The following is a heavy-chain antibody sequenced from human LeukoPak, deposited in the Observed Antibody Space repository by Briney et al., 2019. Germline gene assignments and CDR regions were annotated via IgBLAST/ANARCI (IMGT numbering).Heavy chain of an antibody. CDR3: ARDNSYCTTTSCYYNWFDP. J-gene: IGHJ5*02. D-gene: IGHD2-2*01. Sequence: SETLSLTCTVSGGSISSYYWSRIRQPPGKGLEWIGYIYYSGSTNYNPSLKSRVSISVDMSKNQFSLKLSSVTAADTAVYYCARDNSYCTTTSCYYNWFDPWGQGTLVTVPS. V-gene: IGHV4-59*12. CDR1: GGSISSYY. CDR2: IYYSGST.